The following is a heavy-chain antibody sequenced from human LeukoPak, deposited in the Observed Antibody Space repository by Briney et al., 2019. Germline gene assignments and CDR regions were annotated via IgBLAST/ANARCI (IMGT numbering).Heavy chain of an antibody. D-gene: IGHD5-12*01. CDR1: GFALRSYA. J-gene: IGHJ5*02. CDR2: ISGSGDST. V-gene: IGHV3-23*01. CDR3: AKGAYIVATKGTGWFDP. Sequence: GGSLRLSCVASGFALRSYAMNWVRQTPGKGLEWVSSISGSGDSTFYADSVKGRFSISRDNSKNTLYLQVNGLRTEDTAVYYCAKGAYIVATKGTGWFDPWGQGTLVTVSS.